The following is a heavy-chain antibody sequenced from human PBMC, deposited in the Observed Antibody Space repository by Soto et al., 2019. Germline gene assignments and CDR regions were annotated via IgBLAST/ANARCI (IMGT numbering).Heavy chain of an antibody. D-gene: IGHD2-15*01. V-gene: IGHV3-23*01. CDR2: ISGSGGST. Sequence: EVQLLESGGVLVQPGGALRLSCAAYGFTFSSDAMSWVRQAPGKGLECVSAISGSGGSTDYADSVKGRFTISRDNSKNTQYLQMNSLRDEDTAVYYCARERLVVVAAAGSYFDYWGQGTLVTVSS. CDR1: GFTFSSDA. J-gene: IGHJ4*02. CDR3: ARERLVVVAAAGSYFDY.